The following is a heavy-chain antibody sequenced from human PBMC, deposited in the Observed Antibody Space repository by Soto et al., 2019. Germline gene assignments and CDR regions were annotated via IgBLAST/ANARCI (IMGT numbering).Heavy chain of an antibody. CDR3: TRRARIGKQLWLPFDS. J-gene: IGHJ4*02. CDR2: INPNSGGT. CDR1: GYTFTGYY. V-gene: IGHV1-2*02. D-gene: IGHD3-22*01. Sequence: ASVKVSCKASGYTFTGYYMHWVRQAPGQGLEWMGWINPNSGGTNYAQKFQGRVTMTGDTTTNTAYMELTSLTSADTAVYYCTRRARIGKQLWLPFDSWAQGTLVTVSS.